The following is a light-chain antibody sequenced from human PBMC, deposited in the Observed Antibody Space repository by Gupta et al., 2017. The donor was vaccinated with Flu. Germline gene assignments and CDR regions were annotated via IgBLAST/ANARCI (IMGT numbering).Light chain of an antibody. CDR2: AAS. CDR3: QQSESTPQT. J-gene: IGKJ2*01. CDR1: QSISSY. V-gene: IGKV1-39*01. Sequence: DIQMTQSPSSLSASVGDRVTITCRASQSISSYLNWYQQKPGKAPKHLIYAASRVQSGVPSRFSGSGSGTDFTLTISRLQPEDFATYYCQQSESTPQTFGQGTKVEIK.